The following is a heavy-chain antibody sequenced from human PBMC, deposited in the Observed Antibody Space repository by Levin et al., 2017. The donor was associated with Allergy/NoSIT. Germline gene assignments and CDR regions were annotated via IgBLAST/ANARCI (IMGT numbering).Heavy chain of an antibody. D-gene: IGHD5-12*01. Sequence: ASVKVSCKASGYTFTSYDINWVRQATGQGLEWMGWMNPNSGNTGYAQKFQGRVTMTRNTSISTAYMELSSLRSEDTAVYYCARVDIVATIYLDYWGQGTLVTVSS. J-gene: IGHJ4*02. V-gene: IGHV1-8*01. CDR3: ARVDIVATIYLDY. CDR2: MNPNSGNT. CDR1: GYTFTSYD.